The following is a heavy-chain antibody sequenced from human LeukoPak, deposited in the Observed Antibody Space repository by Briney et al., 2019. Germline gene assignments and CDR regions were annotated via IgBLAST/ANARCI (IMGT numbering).Heavy chain of an antibody. CDR2: INPNSGDT. J-gene: IGHJ4*02. Sequence: ASVKVSCKASGYTFTGYHMHWVRQAPGQGLEWMGRINPNSGDTNYAQKFQGRVTMTRDTSISTAYMELSKLRSDDTAVYYCARDYCSSTSCLFDYWGQGTLVTVSS. CDR1: GYTFTGYH. CDR3: ARDYCSSTSCLFDY. V-gene: IGHV1-2*06. D-gene: IGHD2-2*01.